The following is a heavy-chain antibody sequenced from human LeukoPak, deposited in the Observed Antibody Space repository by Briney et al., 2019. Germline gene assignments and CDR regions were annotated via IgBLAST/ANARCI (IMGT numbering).Heavy chain of an antibody. CDR2: ISYDGSNK. V-gene: IGHV3-30-3*01. D-gene: IGHD5-18*01. Sequence: GRSLRLSCAASGFTFSSYAMHWVRQAPGKGLEWVAVISYDGSNKYYADSVKGRFTISRDNSKNTLYLQMNSLRAEDTAVYYCAREVPLQLWGYYSDYWGQGTLVTVSS. CDR1: GFTFSSYA. J-gene: IGHJ4*02. CDR3: AREVPLQLWGYYSDY.